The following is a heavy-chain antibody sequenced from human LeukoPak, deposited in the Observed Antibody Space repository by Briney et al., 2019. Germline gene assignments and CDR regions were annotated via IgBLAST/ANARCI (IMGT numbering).Heavy chain of an antibody. CDR2: LNEDGGYT. J-gene: IGHJ6*02. Sequence: GGSLRLSCAASGFTFNIYAMSWVRQAPGKGLSWVSGLNEDGGYTYYADSVKGRFTISRHNSKNTLYLQMNSLRAEDTAVYYCAREARGYSYGSYYYYGMDVWGQGTTVTVSS. CDR1: GFTFNIYA. V-gene: IGHV3-23*01. D-gene: IGHD5-18*01. CDR3: AREARGYSYGSYYYYGMDV.